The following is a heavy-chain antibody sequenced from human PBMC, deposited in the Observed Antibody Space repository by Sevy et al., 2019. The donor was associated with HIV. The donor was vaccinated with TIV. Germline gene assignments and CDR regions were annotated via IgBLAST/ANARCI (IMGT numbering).Heavy chain of an antibody. V-gene: IGHV5-51*01. Sequence: GESLKISCRGSGYSFTSHWIGWVRHMPGKGLEWMGIIYPDDSDTRYSPSFQGQVTFSAVKSISTAYLQWSSLKASDTAMYYCATSRSGYLDSSGYYIYWGQGTLVTVSS. D-gene: IGHD3-22*01. CDR1: GYSFTSHW. J-gene: IGHJ4*02. CDR3: ATSRSGYLDSSGYYIY. CDR2: IYPDDSDT.